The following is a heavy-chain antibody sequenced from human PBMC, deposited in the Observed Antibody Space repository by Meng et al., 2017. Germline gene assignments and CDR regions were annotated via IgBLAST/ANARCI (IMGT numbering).Heavy chain of an antibody. D-gene: IGHD6-19*01. CDR2: INPHSGGT. V-gene: IGHV1-2*02. J-gene: IGHJ5*02. Sequence: QWQRGQSGDGVKKPGASVKVSCKASGYTFTDYYLHWVRQAPGQGLEWMGWINPHSGGTYFAQNFQGRVTLTSDTSISTAYMELSRLRSDDTAMYYCARRVAVAGNTSRVRWFDPSGQGTLVTVSS. CDR1: GYTFTDYY. CDR3: ARRVAVAGNTSRVRWFDP.